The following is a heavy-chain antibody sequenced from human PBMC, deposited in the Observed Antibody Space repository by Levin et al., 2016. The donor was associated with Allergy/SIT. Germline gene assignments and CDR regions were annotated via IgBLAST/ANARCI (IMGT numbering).Heavy chain of an antibody. CDR3: ATLNGHAFDI. CDR1: GFTFGSYW. J-gene: IGHJ3*02. CDR2: IKQEGSER. Sequence: GESLKISCAASGFTFGSYWMSWVRQAPGKGLEWVANIKQEGSERYYVDSVKGRFTVSRDNAKNSLHLQMNSLRAEDTAVYYCATLNGHAFDIWGQGTMVTVSA. D-gene: IGHD3-9*01. V-gene: IGHV3-7*03.